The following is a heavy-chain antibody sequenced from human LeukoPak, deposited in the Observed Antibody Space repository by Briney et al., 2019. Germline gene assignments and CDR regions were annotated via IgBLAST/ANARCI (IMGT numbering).Heavy chain of an antibody. J-gene: IGHJ4*02. V-gene: IGHV3-23*01. CDR1: GFIFSNHG. CDR2: ITGSDGTT. CDR3: TKFDS. Sequence: GGSLRLPCAASGFIFSNHGMTWVRQAPGKGLEWVATITGSDGTTFYRDSVRGRFTISRDNSDNALYLQMHNLRPEDTAVYYCTKFDSWGQGTLVSVSS.